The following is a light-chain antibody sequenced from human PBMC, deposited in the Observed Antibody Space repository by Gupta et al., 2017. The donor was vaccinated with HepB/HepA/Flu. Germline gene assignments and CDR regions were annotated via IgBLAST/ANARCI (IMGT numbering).Light chain of an antibody. CDR2: KVS. CDR1: QSLVYSDGNTY. CDR3: MQGTHWPRET. V-gene: IGKV2-30*01. Sequence: DVVMTQSPLSLPVTLGQPASISCRSSQSLVYSDGNTYLNWFQQRPDQSPRRLIYKVSNRDSGVPDRFSGSGSGTDFTLKISRVEAEDVGVYYCMQGTHWPRETFGQGTKVEIK. J-gene: IGKJ1*01.